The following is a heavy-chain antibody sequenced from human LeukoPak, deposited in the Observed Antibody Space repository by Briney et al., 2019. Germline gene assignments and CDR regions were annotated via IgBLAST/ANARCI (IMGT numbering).Heavy chain of an antibody. J-gene: IGHJ4*02. CDR2: IYHSGST. CDR1: GGSISSSSYY. Sequence: TSETLSLTCTVSGGSISSSSYYWGWIRQPPGKGLEWIGSIYHSGSTYYNPSLKSRVTISVDTSKNQFSLKLSSVTAADTAVYYCAAPGVMGGDYWGQGTLVTVSS. D-gene: IGHD3-16*01. V-gene: IGHV4-39*07. CDR3: AAPGVMGGDY.